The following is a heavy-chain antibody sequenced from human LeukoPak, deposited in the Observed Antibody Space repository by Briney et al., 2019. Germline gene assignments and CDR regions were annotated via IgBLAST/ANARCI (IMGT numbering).Heavy chain of an antibody. CDR2: IYYSGST. Sequence: SETLSLTCTVSSYSISSGYYWGWIRQPPGKGLEGIGRIYYSGSTYYNPSLKSPVTISVDTSKNPFSLKLSSVTAADTAVYYCARAGFRRGLSGYYSHWGQGTLVTVSS. J-gene: IGHJ4*02. CDR3: ARAGFRRGLSGYYSH. V-gene: IGHV4-38-2*02. CDR1: SYSISSGYY. D-gene: IGHD3-22*01.